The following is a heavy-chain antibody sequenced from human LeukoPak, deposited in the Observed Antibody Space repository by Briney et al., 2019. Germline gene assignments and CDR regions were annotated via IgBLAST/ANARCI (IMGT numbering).Heavy chain of an antibody. D-gene: IGHD3-3*01. CDR2: ISGSGGST. CDR1: GFTFSSYA. CDR3: AKNSERFLEWLVDY. V-gene: IGHV3-23*01. Sequence: PGGSLRLSCAASGFTFSSYAMSWVRQAPGKGLEWVSAISGSGGSTYYADSVKGRFTISRDNSKNTLYLQMNSLRAEDTAVYYCAKNSERFLEWLVDYWGQGTLVTVSS. J-gene: IGHJ4*02.